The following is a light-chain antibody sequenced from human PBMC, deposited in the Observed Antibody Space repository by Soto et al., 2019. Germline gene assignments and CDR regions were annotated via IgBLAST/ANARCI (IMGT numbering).Light chain of an antibody. CDR1: QSVSDK. CDR2: HSS. J-gene: IGKJ1*01. CDR3: QQYNNWPPWT. Sequence: EKVMTQSPATVSVTPGERATLSCRASQSVSDKLAWYQQKPGQAPRLLIYHSSARATGIPARFSGSGSGTEFTLTISGLQSEDFAVYYCQQYNNWPPWTFGQGTK. V-gene: IGKV3-15*01.